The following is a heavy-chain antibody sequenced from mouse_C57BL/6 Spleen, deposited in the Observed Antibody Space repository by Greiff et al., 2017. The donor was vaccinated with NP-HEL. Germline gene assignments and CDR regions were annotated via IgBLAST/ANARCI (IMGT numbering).Heavy chain of an antibody. Sequence: EVMLVESGGGLVQPKGSLKLSCAASGFSFNTYAMNWVRQAPGKGLEWVARIRSKSNNYATYYADSVKDRFTISRDDSESMLYLQMNNLETEDTAMYYCVRDYAYYFDYWGQGTTLTVSS. CDR3: VRDYAYYFDY. V-gene: IGHV10-1*01. CDR2: IRSKSNNYAT. CDR1: GFSFNTYA. J-gene: IGHJ2*01. D-gene: IGHD1-1*01.